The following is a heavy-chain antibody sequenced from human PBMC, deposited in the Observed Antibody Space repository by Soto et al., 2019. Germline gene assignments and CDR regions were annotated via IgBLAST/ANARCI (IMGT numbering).Heavy chain of an antibody. CDR1: GFTFTRYS. D-gene: IGHD2-2*01. CDR3: ASESYALASIFDY. CDR2: ISSTTNYI. V-gene: IGHV3-21*01. J-gene: IGHJ4*02. Sequence: VGSLRLSCAASGFTFTRYSMNWVRQAPGKGLEWVSSISSTTNYIYYADSMKGRFTVSRDNAKNSVYLEMNSLRAEDTALYYCASESYALASIFDYCGQRTLVTVSS.